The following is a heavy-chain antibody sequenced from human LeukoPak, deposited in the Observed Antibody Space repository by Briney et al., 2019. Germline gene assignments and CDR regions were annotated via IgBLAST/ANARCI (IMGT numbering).Heavy chain of an antibody. D-gene: IGHD1-26*01. CDR3: AKSVAVGATEFDY. J-gene: IGHJ4*02. CDR2: IRYDGSNK. V-gene: IGHV3-30*02. CDR1: GFSFSSYG. Sequence: GGSLRLSCAASGFSFSSYGMHWVRQAPGKGLEWVAFIRYDGSNKYYADSVKGRFTISRDNSKNTLYLQMNSLRAEDTAVYYCAKSVAVGATEFDYWGQGTLVTVSS.